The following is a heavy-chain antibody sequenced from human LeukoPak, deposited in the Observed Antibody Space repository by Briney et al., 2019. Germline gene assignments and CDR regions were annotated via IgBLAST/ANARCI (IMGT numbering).Heavy chain of an antibody. CDR3: ARALSTVTTDSY. Sequence: GGSLRLSCAASGFTFSNYAMPWVRQAPGKGLEWVAIILYDGSNKYYADSVKGRFTISRDNSKNTLFLQMNSLRPEDTAVYYCARALSTVTTDSYWGQGTLVTVSS. V-gene: IGHV3-30-3*01. J-gene: IGHJ4*02. CDR1: GFTFSNYA. CDR2: ILYDGSNK. D-gene: IGHD4-4*01.